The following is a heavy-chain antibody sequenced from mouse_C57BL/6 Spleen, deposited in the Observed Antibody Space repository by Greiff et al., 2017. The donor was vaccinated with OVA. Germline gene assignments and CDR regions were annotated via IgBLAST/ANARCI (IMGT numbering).Heavy chain of an antibody. CDR2: IYPGNSDT. CDR1: GYTFTSYW. J-gene: IGHJ2*01. V-gene: IGHV1-5*01. Sequence: VQLQQSGTVLARPGASVKMSCKTSGYTFTSYWMHWVKQRPGQGLEWIGAIYPGNSDTSYNQKFKGKAKLTAVTSASTAYMELSSLTNEDSAVYYCTRGGLDSNYYFDYWGQGTTLTVSS. CDR3: TRGGLDSNYYFDY. D-gene: IGHD2-5*01.